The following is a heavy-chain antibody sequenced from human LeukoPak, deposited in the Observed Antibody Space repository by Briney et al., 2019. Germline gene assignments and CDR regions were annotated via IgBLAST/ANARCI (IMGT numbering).Heavy chain of an antibody. Sequence: GGSLRLSCATSGFILSHHGMNWVRQAPGKGLEGVSGIRADAVTTYYADSVKGRFIISRDSSKNTVYLQMNSLSAEDAAVYYCVKDDGWVQYANWGQGTLVTVSS. D-gene: IGHD5-24*01. V-gene: IGHV3-23*01. CDR3: VKDDGWVQYAN. J-gene: IGHJ4*02. CDR1: GFILSHHG. CDR2: IRADAVTT.